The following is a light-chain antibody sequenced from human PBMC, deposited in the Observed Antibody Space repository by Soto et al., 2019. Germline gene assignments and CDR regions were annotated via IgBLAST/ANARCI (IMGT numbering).Light chain of an antibody. Sequence: QSALTQPASVSGSPGQSITISCTGTSSDIGIFNYVSWYQQHPGKAPKLIIYEVTNRPSGVSDRFSGSKSGSTASLNISGLQADDEADYDCSSYPSSSALGVFGGGTTLTVL. CDR2: EVT. V-gene: IGLV2-14*01. CDR3: SSYPSSSALGV. CDR1: SSDIGIFNY. J-gene: IGLJ3*02.